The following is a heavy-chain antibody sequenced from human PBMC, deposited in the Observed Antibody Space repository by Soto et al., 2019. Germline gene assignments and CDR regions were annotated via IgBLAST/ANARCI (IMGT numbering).Heavy chain of an antibody. D-gene: IGHD2-2*01. J-gene: IGHJ5*02. Sequence: AVKVSCKASGGTFSSYAISWVRQAPGQGLEWMGGIIPIFGTANYAQKFQGRVTITADKSTSTAYMELSSLRSEDTAVYYCASSSPLRGVVVPAATYNWFDPWGQGSLVTGSS. CDR3: ASSSPLRGVVVPAATYNWFDP. CDR2: IIPIFGTA. CDR1: GGTFSSYA. V-gene: IGHV1-69*06.